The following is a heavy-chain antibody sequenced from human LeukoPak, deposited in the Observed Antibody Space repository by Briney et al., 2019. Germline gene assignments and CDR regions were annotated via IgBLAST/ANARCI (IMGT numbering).Heavy chain of an antibody. Sequence: PGGSLRLSCAASGFTFSSYWMSWVRQAPGKGLEWVANIKQDGSEKYYVDSVKGRFAISRDNAKNSLYLQMNSLRAEDTAVYYCARVMYYYGSGSFYFDDWGQGTLVTVSS. V-gene: IGHV3-7*01. D-gene: IGHD3-10*01. J-gene: IGHJ4*02. CDR1: GFTFSSYW. CDR3: ARVMYYYGSGSFYFDD. CDR2: IKQDGSEK.